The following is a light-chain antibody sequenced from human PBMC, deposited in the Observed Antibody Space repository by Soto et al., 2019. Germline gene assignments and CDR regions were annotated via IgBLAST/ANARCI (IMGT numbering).Light chain of an antibody. J-gene: IGLJ2*01. Sequence: QSVLTQPPSASGTPGQRVTISCSGSSSNIGSKTVNWYQHLPGTASKLLIHSNNQRPSGVPDRFSGSNSGTSASLAISGLLYEDEADYYCASCDDSLTDPVIFGGGTKVTVL. V-gene: IGLV1-44*01. CDR2: SNN. CDR3: ASCDDSLTDPVI. CDR1: SSNIGSKT.